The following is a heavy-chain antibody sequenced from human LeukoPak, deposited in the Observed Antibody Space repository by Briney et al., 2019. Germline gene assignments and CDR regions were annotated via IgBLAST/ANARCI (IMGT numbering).Heavy chain of an antibody. Sequence: PGGSLRLSCAASGFTVSSNYMSWVRQAPGKGLEWVSVIYSGGSTYYADSVRGRFTISRDNSKNTLYLQMNSLRAEDTAVYYCARAPAKLGWFDPWGQGTLVTVSS. J-gene: IGHJ5*02. CDR1: GFTVSSNY. CDR3: ARAPAKLGWFDP. V-gene: IGHV3-53*01. CDR2: IYSGGST.